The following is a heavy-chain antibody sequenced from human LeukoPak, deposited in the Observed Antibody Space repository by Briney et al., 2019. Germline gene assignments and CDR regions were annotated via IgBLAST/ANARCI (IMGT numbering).Heavy chain of an antibody. CDR3: AELGITMIGGV. CDR2: ISSSGSTI. CDR1: GFTFSSYG. Sequence: GGTLRLSCAASGFTFSSYGMSWVRQAPGKGLEWVSYISSSGSTIYYADSVKVRFTISRDNAKNSLYLQMNSLRAEDTAVYYCAELGITMIGGVWGKGTTVTISS. D-gene: IGHD3-10*02. J-gene: IGHJ6*04. V-gene: IGHV3-48*04.